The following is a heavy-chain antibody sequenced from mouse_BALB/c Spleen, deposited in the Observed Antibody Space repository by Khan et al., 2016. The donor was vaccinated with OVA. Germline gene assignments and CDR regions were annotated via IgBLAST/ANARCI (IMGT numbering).Heavy chain of an antibody. CDR3: NYYGSSYGFFAV. CDR1: GFNIKDYY. CDR2: IDPENGDT. J-gene: IGHJ1*01. V-gene: IGHV14-4*02. D-gene: IGHD1-1*01. Sequence: VQLQQSGAELVRSGASVKLSCTASGFNIKDYYMHWVKQRPEQGLEWIGWIDPENGDTEYAPKFQGKATMTADTSSNQAYLPLSSLTSEDTAVYYCNYYGSSYGFFAVWGAGTTVTVSS.